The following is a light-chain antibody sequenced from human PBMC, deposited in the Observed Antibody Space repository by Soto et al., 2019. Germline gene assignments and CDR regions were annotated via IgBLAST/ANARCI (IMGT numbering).Light chain of an antibody. V-gene: IGKV1-5*01. CDR1: QSISTW. CDR3: QQYHSYRT. Sequence: IQMTKSASTLSASVAARVTITCRAGQSISTWLAWYQQKPGKAPKLLIFDASSLESGVPSRFSGSGSGTEFTLTISTLQPDDFATYYCQQYHSYRTFGQGTKVDIK. CDR2: DAS. J-gene: IGKJ1*01.